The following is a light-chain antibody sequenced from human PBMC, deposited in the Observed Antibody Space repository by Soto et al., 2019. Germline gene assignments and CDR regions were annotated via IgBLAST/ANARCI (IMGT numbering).Light chain of an antibody. CDR1: SSDVGDYNY. J-gene: IGLJ2*01. CDR2: EVS. V-gene: IGLV2-8*01. Sequence: QSALTQPASVSGSPGQSITISCTGTSSDVGDYNYVSWYQQHPGKAPKLMIYEVSKRPSGVPDRFSGSKSGNTASLTVSGLQAEDEADYYCSSYAGSNNVVFGGGTKVTVL. CDR3: SSYAGSNNVV.